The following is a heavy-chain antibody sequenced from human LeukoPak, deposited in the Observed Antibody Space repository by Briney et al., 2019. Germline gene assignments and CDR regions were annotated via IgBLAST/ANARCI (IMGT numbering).Heavy chain of an antibody. Sequence: ASVKLSCKASGYTFTSDYMHWVRHPPGQGLEWMGIINPTGGSTSYAQKSQGKVTMTRDMSTSTVYMELSSLRSEDTAVYYCARERVEMATIKGGFDYWGQGTLVTVSS. D-gene: IGHD5-24*01. CDR3: ARERVEMATIKGGFDY. CDR1: GYTFTSDY. CDR2: INPTGGST. V-gene: IGHV1-46*01. J-gene: IGHJ4*02.